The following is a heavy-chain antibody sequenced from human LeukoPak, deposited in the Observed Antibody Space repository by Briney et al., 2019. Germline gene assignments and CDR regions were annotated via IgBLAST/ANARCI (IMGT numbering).Heavy chain of an antibody. CDR3: ARAGPLSITGTSLDY. D-gene: IGHD1-20*01. CDR1: GFTFSSYG. J-gene: IGHJ4*02. V-gene: IGHV3-33*01. Sequence: GGSLRLSCAASGFTFSSYGMHWVRQAPGKGLEWVAVIWYDGSNKYYADSVKGRFTISRDNSKNTLYLQMNSPRAEDTAVYYCARAGPLSITGTSLDYWGQGTLVTVSS. CDR2: IWYDGSNK.